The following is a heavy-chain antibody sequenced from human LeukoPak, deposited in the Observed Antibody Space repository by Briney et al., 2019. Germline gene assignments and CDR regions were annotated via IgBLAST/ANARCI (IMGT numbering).Heavy chain of an antibody. Sequence: GGSLRLFCAASGFTFSNYGMQWVRQAPGKGLEWVAFIHPDGSDKYYADSVKGRFTISRDNSKNTLYLQMNSLRAEDTAVYYCAKERWFGSRSREYFDYWRQGTMVTVSS. CDR2: IHPDGSDK. CDR3: AKERWFGSRSREYFDY. J-gene: IGHJ4*02. CDR1: GFTFSNYG. V-gene: IGHV3-30*02. D-gene: IGHD3-10*01.